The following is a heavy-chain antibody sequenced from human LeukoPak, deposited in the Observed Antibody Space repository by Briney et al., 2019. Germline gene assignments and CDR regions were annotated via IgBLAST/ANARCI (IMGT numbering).Heavy chain of an antibody. V-gene: IGHV3-48*01. D-gene: IGHD1-26*01. CDR2: ISGSSSTI. CDR1: GFTFSSYT. Sequence: GGSLRLSCAASGFTFSSYTMNLVRQAPGKGLEWVSDISGSSSTIYYADSVKGRFTISRDNAKNSLYLQMNSLRAEDTAVYYCARSQVGATWYFDLWGRGTLVTVSS. CDR3: ARSQVGATWYFDL. J-gene: IGHJ2*01.